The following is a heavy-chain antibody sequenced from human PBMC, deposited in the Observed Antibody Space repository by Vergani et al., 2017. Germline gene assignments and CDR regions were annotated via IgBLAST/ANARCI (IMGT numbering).Heavy chain of an antibody. CDR2: ISAYNGNT. V-gene: IGHV1-18*01. Sequence: QVQLVQSGAEVKKPGASVKVSCKASGYTFTSYGISWVRQAPGQGLEWMGWISAYNGNTNYAQKLKGRVTMTTDTSTSTAYMELRSLRSDDTAVYYCARDPRDCGGDCYPKAFDIWGQGTMVTVSS. CDR3: ARDPRDCGGDCYPKAFDI. CDR1: GYTFTSYG. D-gene: IGHD2-21*02. J-gene: IGHJ3*02.